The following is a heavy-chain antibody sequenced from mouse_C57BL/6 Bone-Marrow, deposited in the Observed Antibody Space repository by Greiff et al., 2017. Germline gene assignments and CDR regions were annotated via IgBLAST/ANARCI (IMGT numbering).Heavy chain of an antibody. J-gene: IGHJ4*01. CDR2: IRLKSDNYAT. CDR3: TGVITTVVRATDY. Sequence: EVLLVESGGGLVQPGGSMKLSCVASGFTFSNYWMNWVRQSPEKGLEWVAQIRLKSDNYATHYAESGKGRFTISRDDSKSSVDLQMNNLRAEDTGIYYCTGVITTVVRATDYWGQGTSVTVSS. CDR1: GFTFSNYW. D-gene: IGHD1-1*01. V-gene: IGHV6-3*01.